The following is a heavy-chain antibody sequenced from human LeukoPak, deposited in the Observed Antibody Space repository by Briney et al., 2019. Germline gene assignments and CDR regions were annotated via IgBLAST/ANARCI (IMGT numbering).Heavy chain of an antibody. CDR3: ASYSGSYYGSFDP. D-gene: IGHD1-26*01. Sequence: GGSLRLSCAASRFTFSSYAMSWVRQAPGKGLEWVSAISGSGGSTYYADSVKGRFTISRDNSKNTLYLQMNSLRAEDTAVYYCASYSGSYYGSFDPWGQGTLVTVSS. V-gene: IGHV3-23*01. CDR1: RFTFSSYA. CDR2: ISGSGGST. J-gene: IGHJ5*02.